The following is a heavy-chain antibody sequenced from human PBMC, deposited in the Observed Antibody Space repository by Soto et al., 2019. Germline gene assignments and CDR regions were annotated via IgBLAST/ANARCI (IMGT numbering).Heavy chain of an antibody. D-gene: IGHD1-1*01. CDR3: VRGTGTVNFDY. CDR1: GGSVSSDY. CDR2: IYTSGTT. V-gene: IGHV4-4*07. Sequence: SETLSLTCIFSGGSVSSDYWSWIRQPAGKGLEWIGRIYTSGTTNYNPSLKSRVTMSIDTSKNQFSLNLNSVTAADTAVYYCVRGTGTVNFDYWGQGTLVTVSS. J-gene: IGHJ4*02.